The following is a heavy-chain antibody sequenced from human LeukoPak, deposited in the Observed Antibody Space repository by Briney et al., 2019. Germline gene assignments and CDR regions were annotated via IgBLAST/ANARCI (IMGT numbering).Heavy chain of an antibody. Sequence: ASVKVSCKASGYTFTYYTMNWVRQAPGQGLVWIGWINTNTGNPTYAQGFTGRFVFSLDTSVSTAFLQISSLKAADTAVYYCVRNGIYPLIYYDYWGQGALVTVSS. J-gene: IGHJ4*02. CDR1: GYTFTYYT. D-gene: IGHD5-12*01. V-gene: IGHV7-4-1*02. CDR3: VRNGIYPLIYYDY. CDR2: INTNTGNP.